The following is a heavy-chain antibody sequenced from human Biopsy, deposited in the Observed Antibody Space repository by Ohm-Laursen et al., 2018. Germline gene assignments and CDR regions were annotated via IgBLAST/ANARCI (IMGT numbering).Heavy chain of an antibody. CDR2: VYYTGST. D-gene: IGHD3-22*01. J-gene: IGHJ2*01. CDR1: GDSISDSFHF. Sequence: TLSLTCCVSGDSISDSFHFWSWIRQPPGKGLEWIGYVYYTGSTDYNPSLQSRVTISVDTSKNHFSLRLRSVTPADTAIYYCARDRGYYSDRTVPGYFDLWGRGTLVTVSS. CDR3: ARDRGYYSDRTVPGYFDL. V-gene: IGHV4-61*03.